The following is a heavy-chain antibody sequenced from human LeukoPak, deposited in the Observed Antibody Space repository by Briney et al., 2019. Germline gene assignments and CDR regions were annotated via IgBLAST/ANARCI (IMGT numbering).Heavy chain of an antibody. CDR3: ARENVYDFWSGYYYYYYYMDV. J-gene: IGHJ6*03. CDR1: GFTFRSNW. V-gene: IGHV3-7*01. Sequence: GGSLRLSCATSGFTFRSNWMSWVRQAPGKGLEWVANIKQDGSEKYYVDSVKGRFTISRDNAKNSLYLQMNSLRAEDTAVYYCARENVYDFWSGYYYYYYYMDVWGKGTTVTVSS. D-gene: IGHD3-3*01. CDR2: IKQDGSEK.